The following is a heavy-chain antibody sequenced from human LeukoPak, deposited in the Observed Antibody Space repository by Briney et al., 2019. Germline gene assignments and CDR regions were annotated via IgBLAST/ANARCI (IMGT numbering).Heavy chain of an antibody. D-gene: IGHD5-18*01. J-gene: IGHJ4*02. Sequence: GGSLRLSCAASGFTFGSYAMSWVRQAPGKGLEWVSAISGSGGSTYYADSVKGRFTISRDNSMNTLYLQMNSLRAEDTAVCYCAKAGYSYGHKYYFDYWGQGTLVTVSS. CDR1: GFTFGSYA. V-gene: IGHV3-23*01. CDR3: AKAGYSYGHKYYFDY. CDR2: ISGSGGST.